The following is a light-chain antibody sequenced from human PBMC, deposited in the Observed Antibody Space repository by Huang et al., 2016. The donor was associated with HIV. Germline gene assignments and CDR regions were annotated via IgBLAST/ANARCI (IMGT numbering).Light chain of an antibody. CDR1: QGIRTY. V-gene: IGKV1-9*01. J-gene: IGKJ2*01. CDR2: ASS. CDR3: QQLKSYPYT. Sequence: IQLTQSPSSLSASVGDRVTITCRASQGIRTYLAWYQHRPGKAPTLLIHASSTLRSGVSERFSGTGSGTDFTLTISNLQVEDFATYYCQQLKSYPYTFGQGTTLGLK.